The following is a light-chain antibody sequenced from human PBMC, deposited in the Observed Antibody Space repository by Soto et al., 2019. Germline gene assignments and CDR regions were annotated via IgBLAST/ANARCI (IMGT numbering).Light chain of an antibody. Sequence: QSALTQPASVSGSAGQSITISCTGTTSDVGSHNYVSWYQHHPGKAPKLMIYHVSDRPSGVSNRFSGSKSGDTASLTISGLQAEDEADYYCISYTTSNTYVFGTGTKVTVL. J-gene: IGLJ1*01. CDR2: HVS. CDR1: TSDVGSHNY. CDR3: ISYTTSNTYV. V-gene: IGLV2-14*03.